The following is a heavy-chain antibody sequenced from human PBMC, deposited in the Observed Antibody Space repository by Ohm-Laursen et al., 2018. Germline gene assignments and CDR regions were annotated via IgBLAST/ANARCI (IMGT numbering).Heavy chain of an antibody. CDR2: SYHSGST. D-gene: IGHD3-3*01. Sequence: GTLSLTCTVSGGSVWSYFWSWIRQPPGKGLEWIGYSYHSGSTIYNPSLKSRVTISVDTSRNQFSLKVSSVTAADTALYYCARAPDVGGARHDWFDRWGQGTLVTVSS. CDR1: GGSVWSYF. J-gene: IGHJ5*02. CDR3: ARAPDVGGARHDWFDR. V-gene: IGHV4-59*02.